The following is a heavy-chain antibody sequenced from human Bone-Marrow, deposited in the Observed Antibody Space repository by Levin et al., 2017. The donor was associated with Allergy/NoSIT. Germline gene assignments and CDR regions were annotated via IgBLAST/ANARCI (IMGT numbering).Heavy chain of an antibody. Sequence: GESLKISCAASGFTFSSYSMNWVRQAPGKGLEWVSSISSSSSYIYYADSVKGRFTISRDNAKNSLYLQMNSLRAEDTAVYYCARDVVVAGTRNFDYWGQGTLVTVSS. V-gene: IGHV3-21*01. CDR3: ARDVVVAGTRNFDY. J-gene: IGHJ4*02. D-gene: IGHD6-19*01. CDR1: GFTFSSYS. CDR2: ISSSSSYI.